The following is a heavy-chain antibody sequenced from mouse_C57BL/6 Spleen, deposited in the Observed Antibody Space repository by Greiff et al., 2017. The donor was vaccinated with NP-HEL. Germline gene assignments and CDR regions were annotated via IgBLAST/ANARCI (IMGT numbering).Heavy chain of an antibody. CDR3: ARSERRGDGYYTWFAY. CDR2: INPSNGGT. V-gene: IGHV1-53*01. Sequence: QVQLQQPGTELVKPGASVKLSCKASGYTFTSYWMHWVKQRPGQGLEWIGNINPSNGGTNYNEKFKSKATLTVDKSSSTAYMQLSSLTSEDSAVYYCARSERRGDGYYTWFAYWGQGTLVTVSA. D-gene: IGHD2-3*01. CDR1: GYTFTSYW. J-gene: IGHJ3*01.